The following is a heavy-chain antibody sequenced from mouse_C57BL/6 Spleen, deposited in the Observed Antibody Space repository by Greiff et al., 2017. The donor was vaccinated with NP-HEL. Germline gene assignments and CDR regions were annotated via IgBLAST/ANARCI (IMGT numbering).Heavy chain of an antibody. J-gene: IGHJ4*01. Sequence: QVQLQQPGAELVKPGASVKLSCKASGYTFTSYWMHWVKQRPGRGLEWIGRIDPNSGGTKYNEKFKSKATLTVDKPSSTAYMQLSSLTSEDSAVYDCAAGASLYAMDYWGQRTSVTVSS. CDR2: IDPNSGGT. D-gene: IGHD6-1*01. CDR3: AAGASLYAMDY. CDR1: GYTFTSYW. V-gene: IGHV1-72*01.